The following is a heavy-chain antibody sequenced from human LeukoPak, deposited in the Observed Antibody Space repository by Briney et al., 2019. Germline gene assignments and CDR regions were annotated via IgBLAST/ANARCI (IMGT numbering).Heavy chain of an antibody. D-gene: IGHD2-15*01. CDR3: ARDCSGGSCYPDY. J-gene: IGHJ4*02. Sequence: SGTLSLTCAVYGGSFSGYYWSWIRQPPGKGLEWIGEINHSGSTNYNPSLKSRVTISVDTSKNQFSLKLSSVTAAGTAVYYCARDCSGGSCYPDYWGQGTLVTVSS. V-gene: IGHV4-34*01. CDR2: INHSGST. CDR1: GGSFSGYY.